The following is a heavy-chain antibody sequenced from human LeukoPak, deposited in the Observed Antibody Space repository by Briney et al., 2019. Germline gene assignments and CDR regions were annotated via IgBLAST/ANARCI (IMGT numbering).Heavy chain of an antibody. V-gene: IGHV4-39*07. D-gene: IGHD5-12*01. Sequence: SETLSLTCIVSGGSISTSAYYWGWIRQPPGEGLQWIGSIYYSGNTYYNSSLKSRVTISVDTSKNQFSLKLSSVTAADTAVYYCARGPLRNPPLDNKWLRGWFDPWGQGTLVTVSS. CDR3: ARGPLRNPPLDNKWLRGWFDP. J-gene: IGHJ5*02. CDR2: IYYSGNT. CDR1: GGSISTSAYY.